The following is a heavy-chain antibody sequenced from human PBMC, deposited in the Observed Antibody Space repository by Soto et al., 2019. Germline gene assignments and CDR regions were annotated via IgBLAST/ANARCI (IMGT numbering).Heavy chain of an antibody. CDR2: IYHSGST. D-gene: IGHD3-10*01. J-gene: IGHJ5*02. V-gene: IGHV4-31*03. CDR1: GGSISSGGYY. CDR3: ARGSVPGWFDP. Sequence: QVQLQESGPGLVKPSQTLSLTCTVSGGSISSGGYYWSWILQHPGKGLEWIGYIYHSGSTYYNPSLKSRVTISVDTSKKQCSLKLSSVTAADTAVYYCARGSVPGWFDPWGQGTLVTVSS.